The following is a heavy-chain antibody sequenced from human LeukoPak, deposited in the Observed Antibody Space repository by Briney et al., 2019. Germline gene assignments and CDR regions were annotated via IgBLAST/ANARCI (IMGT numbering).Heavy chain of an antibody. J-gene: IGHJ6*02. V-gene: IGHV1-8*01. Sequence: ASVKVSCKASGYTFTSYDFNWVRQATGQRPEWMGWMSPNSGDTGYAQKFQDRVTMTRNTSISTAYMELSSLRSDDTAVYYCARDLGFGELSPGGMDVWGQGTTVTISS. CDR3: ARDLGFGELSPGGMDV. D-gene: IGHD3-10*01. CDR2: MSPNSGDT. CDR1: GYTFTSYD.